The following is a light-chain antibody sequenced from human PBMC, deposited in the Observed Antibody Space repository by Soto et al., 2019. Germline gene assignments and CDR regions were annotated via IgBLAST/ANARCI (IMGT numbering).Light chain of an antibody. J-gene: IGKJ1*01. CDR1: QSLVHSDGNTY. V-gene: IGKV2-30*02. Sequence: DVVMTQSPLSLPVTLGQPASISCTSSQSLVHSDGNTYLSWFQQRPGQSPRRLIYKVSNRDSGVPGRFGGSGSGTDFTLIISRGGAEDVGVYYCMQDLQRPGTFGQGTKVEIK. CDR2: KVS. CDR3: MQDLQRPGT.